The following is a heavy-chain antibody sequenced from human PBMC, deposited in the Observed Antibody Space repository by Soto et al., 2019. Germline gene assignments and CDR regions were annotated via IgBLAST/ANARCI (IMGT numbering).Heavy chain of an antibody. D-gene: IGHD4-17*01. J-gene: IGHJ4*02. V-gene: IGHV1-8*01. CDR1: GYTFTSYD. Sequence: QVQLVQSGAEVKKPGASVKVSCKASGYTFTSYDINWVRQATGQGLEWMGWMNPNSGNTGYAQKFQGRVTMTRNTSISTAYMELSSLRSDDRAVCYCAGSTNDYGDRHWGQGTLVTVSS. CDR2: MNPNSGNT. CDR3: AGSTNDYGDRH.